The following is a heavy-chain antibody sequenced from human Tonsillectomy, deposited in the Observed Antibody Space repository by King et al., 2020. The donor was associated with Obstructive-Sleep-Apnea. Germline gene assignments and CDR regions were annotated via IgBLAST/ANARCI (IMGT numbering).Heavy chain of an antibody. CDR1: GFTFGDYA. CDR3: TTLKDMLVLAAEN. D-gene: IGHD6-13*01. CDR2: FRSKAYGGTT. Sequence: VQLVESGGGLVQPGRSLRLSCTASGFTFGDYAVSWFRQAPGKGLDWVGFFRSKAYGGTTVYAASVKGRFTISSDDSKSNAYLQMNSLRIEDTAVYYCTTLKDMLVLAAENGGPGTLVTVSS. V-gene: IGHV3-49*03. J-gene: IGHJ4*02.